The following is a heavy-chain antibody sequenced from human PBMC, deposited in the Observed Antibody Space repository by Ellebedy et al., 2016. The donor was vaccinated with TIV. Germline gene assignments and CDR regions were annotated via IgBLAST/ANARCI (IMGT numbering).Heavy chain of an antibody. CDR1: GGSISSSNW. V-gene: IGHV4-4*02. CDR3: ARDRGYTVPHDTFDI. J-gene: IGHJ3*02. D-gene: IGHD2-2*01. Sequence: SETLSLTXAVSGGSISSSNWWSWVRQPPGKRLEWIGEIYHSGSTNYNPSLKSRVTISLDKSKNQFSLRLSSVTAADTAVYYCARDRGYTVPHDTFDIWGQGTMVTVSS. CDR2: IYHSGST.